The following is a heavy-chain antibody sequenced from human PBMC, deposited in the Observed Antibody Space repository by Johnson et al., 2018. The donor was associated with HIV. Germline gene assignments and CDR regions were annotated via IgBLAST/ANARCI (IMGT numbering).Heavy chain of an antibody. CDR3: AKEEGVDSREGAFDI. Sequence: VQLVESGGGVVQPGRSLRLSCAASGFTFSSYAMHWVRQAPGKGLEWVAVMSYDGNKKYYADSVKGRFTISRENSTNTLYLQRNSLRAEDTAVYYCAKEEGVDSREGAFDIWGQGTMVTVSS. CDR1: GFTFSSYA. J-gene: IGHJ3*02. D-gene: IGHD5-12*01. CDR2: MSYDGNKK. V-gene: IGHV3-30-3*01.